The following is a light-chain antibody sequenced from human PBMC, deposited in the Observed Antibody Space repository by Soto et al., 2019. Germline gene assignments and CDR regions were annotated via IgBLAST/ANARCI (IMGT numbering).Light chain of an antibody. CDR2: DAS. CDR1: QSVGGY. Sequence: EIVLTQSPATLPLSPGDRATLFCRASQSVGGYLGWYRQRPGQAPRLLIYDASNRVPGVPDRFSASGSGTDFTLTISSLEPEDFAVYYCQQRNGWPRTFGQGTKVEIK. CDR3: QQRNGWPRT. V-gene: IGKV3-11*01. J-gene: IGKJ1*01.